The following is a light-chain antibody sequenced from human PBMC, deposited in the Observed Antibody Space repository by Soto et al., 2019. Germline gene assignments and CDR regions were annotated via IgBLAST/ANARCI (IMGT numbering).Light chain of an antibody. CDR1: QSVSSTY. V-gene: IGKV3-20*01. J-gene: IGKJ1*01. Sequence: EVVLTQSPGTLSLSPGERATLSCRASQSVSSTYLAWYQQKPGQAPRLLIYAASSRATGIPDRFSGSGSGTDFTLTISRLEPEDFAVYYCQQYGSSPTFDQGTRVEIK. CDR2: AAS. CDR3: QQYGSSPT.